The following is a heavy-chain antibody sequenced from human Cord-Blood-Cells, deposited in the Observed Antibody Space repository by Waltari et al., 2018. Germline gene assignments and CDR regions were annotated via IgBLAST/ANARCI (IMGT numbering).Heavy chain of an antibody. CDR1: GGSISSSSYY. CDR2: IYYSGVT. J-gene: IGHJ6*02. V-gene: IGHV4-39*01. CDR3: ARGSSSWYYGMDV. D-gene: IGHD6-13*01. Sequence: QLQLQESGPGLVKPSETLSLTCTVSGGSISSSSYYWGWIRQPPGKGREWIGSIYYSGVTYYNPSLKSRVTISVDTSKNQFSLKLSSVTAADTAVYYCARGSSSWYYGMDVWGQGTTVTVSS.